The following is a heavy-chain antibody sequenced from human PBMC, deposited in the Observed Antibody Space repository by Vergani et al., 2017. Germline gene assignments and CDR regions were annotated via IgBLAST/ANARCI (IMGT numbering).Heavy chain of an antibody. D-gene: IGHD2-2*01. J-gene: IGHJ6*04. Sequence: QVQLQQWGAGLLKPSETLSLTCAVYGGSFSGYYWSWIRQPPGKGLEWIGEINHSGSTNYNPSLKSRVTISVDTSKNKFSLKLSSVTAADTAVYYGAGFWNSGIVVVPADRGKMDVWGKGTTVTVSS. CDR3: AGFWNSGIVVVPADRGKMDV. CDR1: GGSFSGYY. V-gene: IGHV4-34*01. CDR2: INHSGST.